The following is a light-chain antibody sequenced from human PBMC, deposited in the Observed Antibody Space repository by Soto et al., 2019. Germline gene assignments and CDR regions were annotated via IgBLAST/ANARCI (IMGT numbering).Light chain of an antibody. V-gene: IGKV1-12*01. CDR2: DAS. CDR3: QQANSFPLT. Sequence: EIQMTQYPASGSASVGGRVTITCRASQGISSWLAWYQQKPEKAPKLVIYDASSLQSGVPSRFSGSGSGTDFTLTISSLQPEDFATYYCQQANSFPLTFGGGIKVDIK. J-gene: IGKJ4*01. CDR1: QGISSW.